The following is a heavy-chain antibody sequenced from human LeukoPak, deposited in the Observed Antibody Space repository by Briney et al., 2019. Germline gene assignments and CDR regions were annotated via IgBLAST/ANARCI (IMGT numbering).Heavy chain of an antibody. D-gene: IGHD3-10*01. CDR3: AKDRGSGSYYGSDY. CDR1: GFTFSSYG. Sequence: GRSLRLSCAASGFTFSSYGMHWVRQAPGKGLEWVAVISYDGSNKYYADSVKGRFTIYRDNSKNTLYLQMNSLRAEDTAVYYCAKDRGSGSYYGSDYWGQGTLVTVSS. CDR2: ISYDGSNK. J-gene: IGHJ4*02. V-gene: IGHV3-30*18.